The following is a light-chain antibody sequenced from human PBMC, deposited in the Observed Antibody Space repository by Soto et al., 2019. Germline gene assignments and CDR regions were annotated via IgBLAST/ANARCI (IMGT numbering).Light chain of an antibody. V-gene: IGKV1-39*01. J-gene: IGKJ2*01. CDR2: AAS. Sequence: DIQMTQSPSSLSASIGDRVTFNCRASQTINRTLNWYQQKLGQGPKLLIYAASILQSGVPARFSGAGFGTNFTHTISSLQPEDFATYYCQQTFGVSYDFGPGTRLEIK. CDR1: QTINRT. CDR3: QQTFGVSYD.